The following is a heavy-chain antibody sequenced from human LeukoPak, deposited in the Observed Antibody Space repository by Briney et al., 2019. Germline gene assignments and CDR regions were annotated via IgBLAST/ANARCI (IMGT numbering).Heavy chain of an antibody. CDR3: AREAAVGTGGFDY. Sequence: SETLSLTCTVSGGSISAYYWSWIRQPPGKGLEWIGYIYNSGSANYNPSLQSRVTILIDTSKKQFSLKVSSVTAADTAVYYCAREAAVGTGGFDYWGQGTLVAVSS. CDR2: IYNSGSA. CDR1: GGSISAYY. D-gene: IGHD6-13*01. J-gene: IGHJ4*02. V-gene: IGHV4-59*01.